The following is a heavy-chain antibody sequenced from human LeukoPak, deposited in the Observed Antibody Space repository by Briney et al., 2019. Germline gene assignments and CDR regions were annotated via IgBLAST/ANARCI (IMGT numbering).Heavy chain of an antibody. V-gene: IGHV4-59*01. CDR3: ARARGARGNAFDI. J-gene: IGHJ3*02. Sequence: SETLSLTCTVSGGSISSYYWSWIRQPPGKGLEWIGYIYYCGNTNYNPSLKSRVTISVDTSKNQFSLKLSSVTAADTAVYYCARARGARGNAFDIWGQGTMVTVSS. CDR1: GGSISSYY. CDR2: IYYCGNT. D-gene: IGHD3-10*01.